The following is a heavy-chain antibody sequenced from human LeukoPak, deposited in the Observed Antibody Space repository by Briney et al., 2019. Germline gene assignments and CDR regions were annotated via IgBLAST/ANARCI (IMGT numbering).Heavy chain of an antibody. D-gene: IGHD6-6*01. V-gene: IGHV3-23*01. CDR3: AAPPRAGARPPYYY. J-gene: IGHJ4*01. Sequence: GGSLRLSCATSGFTFSSYGMSWVRQAPGKGLEWISAISAGGDSTYYADSVRGRFTISQDESKTTLFLQMNSLRAEDTAIYYCAAPPRAGARPPYYYWGHGAQVTVSS. CDR2: ISAGGDST. CDR1: GFTFSSYG.